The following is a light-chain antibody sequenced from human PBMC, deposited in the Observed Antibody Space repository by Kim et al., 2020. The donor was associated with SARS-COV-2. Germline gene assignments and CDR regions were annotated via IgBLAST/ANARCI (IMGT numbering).Light chain of an antibody. CDR1: ESVTSSF. Sequence: SPGESAALSCRPRESVTSSFLAWYQQKPGQAPRLLMYGASRRATGIADRFSGSGSGTDFTLAISRLEPEDSAVYYCQQYGSSGWTFGQGTKVDIK. V-gene: IGKV3-20*01. J-gene: IGKJ1*01. CDR2: GAS. CDR3: QQYGSSGWT.